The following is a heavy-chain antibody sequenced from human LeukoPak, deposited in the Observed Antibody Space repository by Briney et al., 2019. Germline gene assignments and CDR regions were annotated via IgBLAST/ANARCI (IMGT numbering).Heavy chain of an antibody. CDR1: GASVGSGAYY. Sequence: KSSQTLSLTCVVSGASVGSGAYYWSWIRQPAGEGLQWIGHVYSTGTTNYNPSLGSRVYISLDKSKKQFSLEMTSVNAADTAVYYCARRLAVTRDYFDPWGQGILVTVSS. CDR2: VYSTGTT. V-gene: IGHV4-61*09. CDR3: ARRLAVTRDYFDP. D-gene: IGHD4-17*01. J-gene: IGHJ5*02.